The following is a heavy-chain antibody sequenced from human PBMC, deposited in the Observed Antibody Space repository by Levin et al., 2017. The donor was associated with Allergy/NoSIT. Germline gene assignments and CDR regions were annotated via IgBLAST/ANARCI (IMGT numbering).Heavy chain of an antibody. J-gene: IGHJ6*02. Sequence: GGSLRLSCAASGFTFNTYAMSWVRQAPGKGLEWVSSISGSGDSTYYADSVKGRFIISRDNSKNTVFLQMDSLRADDTALYFCAKARKTGYKSSCYYYGMDVWGQGSTVIVSS. CDR3: AKARKTGYKSSCYYYGMDV. CDR2: ISGSGDST. D-gene: IGHD3-9*01. CDR1: GFTFNTYA. V-gene: IGHV3-23*01.